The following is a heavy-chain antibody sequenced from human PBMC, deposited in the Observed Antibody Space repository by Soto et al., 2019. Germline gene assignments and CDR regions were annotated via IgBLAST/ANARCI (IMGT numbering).Heavy chain of an antibody. D-gene: IGHD1-1*01. V-gene: IGHV3-21*01. CDR1: GFTFSSYS. J-gene: IGHJ4*02. CDR2: ISSSSSYI. CDR3: ARDQTPYANSPY. Sequence: GGSLRLSCAASGFTFSSYSMNWVRQAPGKGLEWVSSISSSSSYIYYADSVKGRFTISRDNAKNSLYLQMNSLRAEDTAVYYCARDQTPYANSPYWGQGTLVTVS.